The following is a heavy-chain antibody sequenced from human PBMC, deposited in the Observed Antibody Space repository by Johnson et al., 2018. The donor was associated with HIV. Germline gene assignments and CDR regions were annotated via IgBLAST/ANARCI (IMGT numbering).Heavy chain of an antibody. Sequence: MQLVESGGGLVQPGGSLRLSCAGSQFTFRSYYMKCVRQAPGNGLELVGQVNPNGVSTYYADSVKGRFTISRDNSKNTLYLQMNSLRAEDTAVYYCAKVQGSYAPPLDAFDIWGQGTMVTVSS. J-gene: IGHJ3*02. D-gene: IGHD1-26*01. CDR1: QFTFRSYY. CDR3: AKVQGSYAPPLDAFDI. V-gene: IGHV3-23*04. CDR2: VNPNGVST.